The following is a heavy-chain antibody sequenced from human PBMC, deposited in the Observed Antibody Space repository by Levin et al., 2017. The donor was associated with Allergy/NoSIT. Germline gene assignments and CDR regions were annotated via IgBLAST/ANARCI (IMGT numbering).Heavy chain of an antibody. D-gene: IGHD2-8*02. V-gene: IGHV3-64D*06. CDR1: GFTFSSYA. CDR2: ISSNGGST. CDR3: VKSGARSPRLLLVVLKHYYYMDV. J-gene: IGHJ6*03. Sequence: GGSLRLSCSASGFTFSSYAMHWVRQAPGKGLEYVSAISSNGGSTYYADSVKGRFTISRDNSKNTLYLQMSSLRAEDTAVYYCVKSGARSPRLLLVVLKHYYYMDVWGKGTTVTVSS.